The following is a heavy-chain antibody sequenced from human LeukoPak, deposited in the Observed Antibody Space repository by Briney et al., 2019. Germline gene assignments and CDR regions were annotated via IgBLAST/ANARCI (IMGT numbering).Heavy chain of an antibody. Sequence: SETLSLTCTVSGGSISSGGYYWSWIRQHPGKGLEWIGYIYYSGSTYYNPSLKSRVTISVDTSKNQFSLKLSSVTAADTAVYYCARSEQIYDILTGYLLAFVDAFDIWGQGIMVTVSS. CDR1: GGSISSGGYY. D-gene: IGHD3-9*01. V-gene: IGHV4-31*03. CDR2: IYYSGST. J-gene: IGHJ3*02. CDR3: ARSEQIYDILTGYLLAFVDAFDI.